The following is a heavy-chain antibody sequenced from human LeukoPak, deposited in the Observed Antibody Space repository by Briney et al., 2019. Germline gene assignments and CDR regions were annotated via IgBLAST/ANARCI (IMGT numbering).Heavy chain of an antibody. CDR2: ISGSGSNT. Sequence: PGGSLRLSCAVSGFTFSSYAMSWVRQAPGKGLEWVSGISGSGSNTYYADSVKGRFTISRDNSKNTVYLQMNSLRADDTAVYYCARDRVTKQAPPGYWGQGTLVTVSS. D-gene: IGHD2-8*01. V-gene: IGHV3-23*01. J-gene: IGHJ4*02. CDR1: GFTFSSYA. CDR3: ARDRVTKQAPPGY.